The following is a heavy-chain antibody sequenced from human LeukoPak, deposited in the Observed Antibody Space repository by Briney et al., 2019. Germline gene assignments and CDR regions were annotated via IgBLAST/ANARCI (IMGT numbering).Heavy chain of an antibody. V-gene: IGHV3-23*01. CDR1: GFTFNSYG. J-gene: IGHJ4*02. CDR2: ISGSGGST. CDR3: AKGIDSSGYLYYTVDY. D-gene: IGHD3-22*01. Sequence: GRSLRLSCAASGFTFNSYGMHWVRQAPGKGLEWVSGISGSGGSTYYADSVKGRFTISRDNSKNTLYLQMNSLRADDTAVYYCAKGIDSSGYLYYTVDYWGQGALVTVSS.